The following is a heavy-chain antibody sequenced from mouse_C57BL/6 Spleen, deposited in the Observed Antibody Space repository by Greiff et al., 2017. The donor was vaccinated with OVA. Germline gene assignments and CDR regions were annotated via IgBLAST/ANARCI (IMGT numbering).Heavy chain of an antibody. CDR2: INPSSGYT. CDR3: ARNDVGAWFAY. J-gene: IGHJ3*01. D-gene: IGHD3-3*01. Sequence: QVQLKQSGADLAKPGASVKLSCKASGYTFTSYWMHWVKQRPGQGLEWIGYINPSSGYTKYNQKFKDKATLTADKSSSTAYMQLSSLTYEDSAVYYCARNDVGAWFAYWGQGTLVTVSA. CDR1: GYTFTSYW. V-gene: IGHV1-7*01.